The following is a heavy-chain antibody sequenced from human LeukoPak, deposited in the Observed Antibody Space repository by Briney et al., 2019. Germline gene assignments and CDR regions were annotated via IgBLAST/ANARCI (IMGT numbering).Heavy chain of an antibody. CDR2: ISGSGADI. D-gene: IGHD3-10*01. Sequence: PSGTLSLTCAVSGGSISSSNWWSWVRQAPGKGLEWVSGISGSGADIYYGDSVRGRFTISRDNSKNTLYLQMNSLRAEDTALYYCAKDMRGGRYFENWGQGAQVTVSS. J-gene: IGHJ4*02. CDR3: AKDMRGGRYFEN. CDR1: GGSISSSN. V-gene: IGHV3-23*01.